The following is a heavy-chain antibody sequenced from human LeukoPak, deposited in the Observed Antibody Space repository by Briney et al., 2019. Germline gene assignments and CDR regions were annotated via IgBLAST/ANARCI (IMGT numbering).Heavy chain of an antibody. J-gene: IGHJ4*02. D-gene: IGHD3-22*01. CDR1: GFTFSDYY. CDR3: AKAPGYYDSRSYFDY. Sequence: GGSLRLSCAASGFTFSDYYMSWIRQAPGKGLEWVSYISSSGSTIYYADSVKGRFTISRDNAKNSLYLQMNSLRAEDTAVYYCAKAPGYYDSRSYFDYWGQGTLVTVSS. CDR2: ISSSGSTI. V-gene: IGHV3-11*01.